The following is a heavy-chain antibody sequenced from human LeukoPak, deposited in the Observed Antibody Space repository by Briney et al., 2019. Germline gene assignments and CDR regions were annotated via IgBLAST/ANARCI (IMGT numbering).Heavy chain of an antibody. V-gene: IGHV3-30*04. Sequence: GRSLRLSCFASGLRFRYIAVHWVRQAPGRGLEWLAMISHDGSVNYYADSVRGRFTVSRDNSKSTLYLHMDGLRPDDTAVYFCARDRRSLGGTSLEHWGQGTLVTVSA. CDR2: ISHDGSVN. J-gene: IGHJ5*02. CDR3: ARDRRSLGGTSLEH. D-gene: IGHD2-15*01. CDR1: GLRFRYIA.